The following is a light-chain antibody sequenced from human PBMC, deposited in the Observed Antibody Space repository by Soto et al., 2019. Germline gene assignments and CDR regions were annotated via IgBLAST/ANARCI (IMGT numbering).Light chain of an antibody. V-gene: IGLV2-14*01. J-gene: IGLJ1*01. Sequence: QSALTQPASVSGSPGQSITISCTGTSSDVGAYNSVAWDQHNPGKAPKLMIYDVSNRPSGVSSRFAGSKSANTAYLSISGLQAADEADYYCSSYTSSSTLVFGTGTKLAVL. CDR3: SSYTSSSTLV. CDR2: DVS. CDR1: SSDVGAYNS.